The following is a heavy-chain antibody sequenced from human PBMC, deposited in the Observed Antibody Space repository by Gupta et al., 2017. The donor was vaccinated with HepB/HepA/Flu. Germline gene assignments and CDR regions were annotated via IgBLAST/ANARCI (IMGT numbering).Heavy chain of an antibody. Sequence: EVQLLESGGGLVQPGGSLRLSCAASGFTFSDYAMSWVRQAPGKGLEWVSTFSGNDGNTFYADSVKGRFTISRDNSKNTLYLQMNSLRDEDTAVYYCAKRLRVTSGHFDFWGQGTLLTVSS. CDR3: AKRLRVTSGHFDF. J-gene: IGHJ4*02. CDR2: FSGNDGNT. V-gene: IGHV3-23*01. CDR1: GFTFSDYA. D-gene: IGHD3-10*01.